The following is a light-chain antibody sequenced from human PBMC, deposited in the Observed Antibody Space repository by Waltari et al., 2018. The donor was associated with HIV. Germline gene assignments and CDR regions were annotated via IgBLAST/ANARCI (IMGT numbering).Light chain of an antibody. CDR2: AAS. CDR1: QNINNE. V-gene: IGKV1-39*01. J-gene: IGKJ1*01. Sequence: IQMTQSPSSLSASAGARATITCLASQNINNELNWYQEKPGKAPKLLIFAASSLQSGVPSRFSGSGSGTAFTLTINDLQPEDFASYYCQQSYSTTWTFGQGTKVEIK. CDR3: QQSYSTTWT.